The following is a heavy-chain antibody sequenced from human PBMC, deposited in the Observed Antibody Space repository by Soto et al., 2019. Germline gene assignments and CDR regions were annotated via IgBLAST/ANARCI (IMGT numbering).Heavy chain of an antibody. J-gene: IGHJ3*02. D-gene: IGHD2-2*01. V-gene: IGHV3-74*01. CDR2: IKSDGSST. CDR3: AGTRSGPAAFDI. CDR1: GFTFSSYW. Sequence: EVQLVESGGGSVQPGGSLRLSCAASGFTFSSYWMHWVRQAPGKGLVWVSRIKSDGSSTTYADSVKGRFTLSRDNARNTLYLQMNSLRAEDTAVYFCAGTRSGPAAFDIWGQGTMVTVSS.